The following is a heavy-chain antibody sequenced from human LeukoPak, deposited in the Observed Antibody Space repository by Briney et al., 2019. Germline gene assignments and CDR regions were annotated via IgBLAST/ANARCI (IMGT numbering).Heavy chain of an antibody. Sequence: PGGSLRLSCAASGFTFSSYSMNWVRQAPGKGLEWVSSISSSSSYIYYADSVKGRFTISRDNAKNSLYLQMNSLRAEDTAVYYCAKEWQWLVRGLSRDYWGQGTLVTVSS. V-gene: IGHV3-21*04. CDR1: GFTFSSYS. CDR3: AKEWQWLVRGLSRDY. J-gene: IGHJ4*02. D-gene: IGHD6-19*01. CDR2: ISSSSSYI.